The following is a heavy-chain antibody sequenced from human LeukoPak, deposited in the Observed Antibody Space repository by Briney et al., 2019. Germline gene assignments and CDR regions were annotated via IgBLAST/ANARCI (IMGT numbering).Heavy chain of an antibody. Sequence: SETLSLTCTVSGGSISSYYWSWIRQPPGKGLEWIGYIYYSGSTNYNPSLKSRVTISVDTSKNQLSLKLSSVTAADTAVYYCASYDASAFDIWGQGTMVTVSS. V-gene: IGHV4-59*01. CDR2: IYYSGST. CDR3: ASYDASAFDI. D-gene: IGHD3-22*01. CDR1: GGSISSYY. J-gene: IGHJ3*02.